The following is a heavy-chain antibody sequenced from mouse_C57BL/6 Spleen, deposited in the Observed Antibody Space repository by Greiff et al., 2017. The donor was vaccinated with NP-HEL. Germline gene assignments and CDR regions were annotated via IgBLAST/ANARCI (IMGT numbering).Heavy chain of an antibody. D-gene: IGHD1-1*02. J-gene: IGHJ1*03. CDR1: GYTFTSYW. CDR2: IDPSDSET. Sequence: VQLQQPGAELVRPGSSVKLSCKASGYTFTSYWMHWVKQRPIQGLEWIGNIDPSDSETHYNQKFKDKATLTVDKSSSTAYMQLSSLTSEDSAVYYCAREGYGPYWYFDVWGTGTTVTVSS. V-gene: IGHV1-52*01. CDR3: AREGYGPYWYFDV.